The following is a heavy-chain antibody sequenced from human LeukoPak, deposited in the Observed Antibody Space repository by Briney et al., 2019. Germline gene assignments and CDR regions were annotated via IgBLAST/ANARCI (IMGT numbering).Heavy chain of an antibody. Sequence: GGSLRLSCAASGFTFSSYSMNWVRQAPGKGLEWVSYISSSSSTIYYADSVKGRSTISRDNAKNSLYLQMNSLRAEDTAVYYCARDGSGGYGDFDYWGQGTLVTVSS. J-gene: IGHJ4*02. D-gene: IGHD4-17*01. V-gene: IGHV3-48*01. CDR1: GFTFSSYS. CDR2: ISSSSSTI. CDR3: ARDGSGGYGDFDY.